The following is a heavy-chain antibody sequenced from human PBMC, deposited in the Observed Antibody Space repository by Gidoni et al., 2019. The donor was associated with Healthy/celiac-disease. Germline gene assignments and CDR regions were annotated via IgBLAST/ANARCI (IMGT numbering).Heavy chain of an antibody. J-gene: IGHJ5*02. V-gene: IGHV4-34*01. CDR3: ARGLGRLFGGWIRDWFDP. Sequence: QVQLQQWGAGLLKPSETLSLTCAVYGGSFSGYYWSWIRQPPGKGLEWIGEINHSGSTNYNPSLKSRVTISVDTSKNQFSLKLSSVTAADTAVYYCARGLGRLFGGWIRDWFDPWGQGTLVTVSS. CDR1: GGSFSGYY. CDR2: INHSGST. D-gene: IGHD5-12*01.